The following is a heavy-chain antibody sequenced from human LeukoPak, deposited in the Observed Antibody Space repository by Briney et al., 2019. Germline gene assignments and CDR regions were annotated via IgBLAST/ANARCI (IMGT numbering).Heavy chain of an antibody. CDR3: GRDQNPHETDTVIFDY. Sequence: GGSLRLSCAASGFTFSSYSMTWVRQAPGKGLEWVSSISSSSGYIYYADSVKGRFTISRDNAQTSLYLQMNSLRAEDTAVYYCGRDQNPHETDTVIFDYWGQGTLVTVSS. V-gene: IGHV3-21*01. D-gene: IGHD4-17*01. CDR1: GFTFSSYS. CDR2: ISSSSGYI. J-gene: IGHJ4*02.